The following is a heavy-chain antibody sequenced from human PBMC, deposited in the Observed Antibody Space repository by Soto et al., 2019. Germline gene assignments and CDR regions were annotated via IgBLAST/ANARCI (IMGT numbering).Heavy chain of an antibody. CDR3: ATDLAQYDSSGYPSQH. Sequence: ASVKVSCKVSGYTLTELSMHWVRQAPGKGLEWMGGFDPEDGETIYARKFQGRVTMTEDTSTDTAYMELSSLRSEDTAVYYCATDLAQYDSSGYPSQHWGQGTLVTVSS. D-gene: IGHD3-22*01. CDR1: GYTLTELS. V-gene: IGHV1-24*01. CDR2: FDPEDGET. J-gene: IGHJ1*01.